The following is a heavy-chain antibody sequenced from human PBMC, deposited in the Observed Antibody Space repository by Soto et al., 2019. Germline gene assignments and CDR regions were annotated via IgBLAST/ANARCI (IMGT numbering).Heavy chain of an antibody. CDR3: AREMKIVVVPAAIPAGYYYYYGMDV. Sequence: SVKVSCKASGGTFSSYAISWVRQAPGQGLEWMGGIIPIFGTANYAQKFQGRVTITADESTSTAYMELSSLRSEDTAVYYCAREMKIVVVPAAIPAGYYYYYGMDVWGQGTTVTVSS. D-gene: IGHD2-2*01. J-gene: IGHJ6*02. CDR2: IIPIFGTA. CDR1: GGTFSSYA. V-gene: IGHV1-69*13.